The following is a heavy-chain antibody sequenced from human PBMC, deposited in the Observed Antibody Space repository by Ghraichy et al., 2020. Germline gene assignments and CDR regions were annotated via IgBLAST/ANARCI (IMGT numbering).Heavy chain of an antibody. CDR2: INQDGSVK. V-gene: IGHV3-7*01. D-gene: IGHD6-19*01. Sequence: GGSLRLSCAASGFTFSSYWMTWVRQAPGKGLEWVANINQDGSVKYYVDSVKGRFTISRDNAKNSLYLQMNSLRAEDTALYYCARNRGQWLVYYFDYWGQGTLVTVSS. CDR1: GFTFSSYW. J-gene: IGHJ4*02. CDR3: ARNRGQWLVYYFDY.